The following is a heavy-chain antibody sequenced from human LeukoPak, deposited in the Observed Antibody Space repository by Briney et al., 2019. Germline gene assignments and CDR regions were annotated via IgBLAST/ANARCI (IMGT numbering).Heavy chain of an antibody. CDR2: IYYSGST. V-gene: IGHV4-39*07. J-gene: IGHJ4*02. Sequence: SETLSLTCTVSGGSISSSSYYWGWIRQPPGKGLEWIGSIYYSGSTYYNPSLKSRVTISLDTSKNQFSLKVGTMTAADTAVYYCARAGGYGLIDYWGQGTMVTVSS. CDR1: GGSISSSSYY. D-gene: IGHD5-18*01. CDR3: ARAGGYGLIDY.